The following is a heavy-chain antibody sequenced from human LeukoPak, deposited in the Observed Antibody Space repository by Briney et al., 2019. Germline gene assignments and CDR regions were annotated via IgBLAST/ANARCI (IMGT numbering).Heavy chain of an antibody. J-gene: IGHJ3*02. CDR1: GYTFTSHD. CDR2: MNPNSGNT. Sequence: ASVKVSCKTSGYTFTSHDINWVRQATGQGLEWMGWMNPNSGNTGYAQKFQGRVTITRNNSISTVYMELSSLRSEDTAVYYCARRLGLRWDLQAFDIWGQGTMVTVPS. CDR3: ARRLGLRWDLQAFDI. D-gene: IGHD4-23*01. V-gene: IGHV1-8*03.